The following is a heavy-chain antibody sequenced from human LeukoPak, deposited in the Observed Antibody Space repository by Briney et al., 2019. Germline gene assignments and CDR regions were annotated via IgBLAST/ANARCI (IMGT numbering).Heavy chain of an antibody. Sequence: GGSLRLSCAASGFTVSSNYMSWVRQAPGKGLAWVSAISDSGGSTYYADSVKGRFTISRDNSKNTLYLQMNSLRAEDTAVYYCARVSVDAFDIWGQGTMVTVSS. J-gene: IGHJ3*02. CDR1: GFTVSSNY. CDR3: ARVSVDAFDI. CDR2: ISDSGGST. V-gene: IGHV3-53*05.